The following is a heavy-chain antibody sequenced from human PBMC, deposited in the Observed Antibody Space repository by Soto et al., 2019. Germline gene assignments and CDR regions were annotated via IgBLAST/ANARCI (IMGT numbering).Heavy chain of an antibody. V-gene: IGHV1-69*06. CDR2: IIPIFGTA. D-gene: IGHD3-3*01. CDR1: GGTFSSYA. CDR3: ARAPATNYDFWSGYYPFDY. Sequence: RASVKVSCKASGGTFSSYAISWVRQAPGQGLEWMGGIIPIFGTANYAQKFQGRVTITADKSTSTAYMELSSLRSEDTAVYYCARAPATNYDFWSGYYPFDYWGQGTLVTVSS. J-gene: IGHJ4*02.